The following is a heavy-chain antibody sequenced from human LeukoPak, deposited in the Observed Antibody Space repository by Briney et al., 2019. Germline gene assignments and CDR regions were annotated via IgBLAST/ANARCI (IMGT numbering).Heavy chain of an antibody. CDR1: GFSFSSYA. D-gene: IGHD2-2*01. Sequence: GSLRLSCAASGFSFSSYAMSWIRQPPGKGLEWIGEINHSGSTNYNPSLKSRVTISVDTSKNQFSLKLSSVTAADTAVYYCARVGDIVVVPAYNWFDPWGQGTLVTVSS. CDR3: ARVGDIVVVPAYNWFDP. V-gene: IGHV4-34*01. CDR2: INHSGST. J-gene: IGHJ5*02.